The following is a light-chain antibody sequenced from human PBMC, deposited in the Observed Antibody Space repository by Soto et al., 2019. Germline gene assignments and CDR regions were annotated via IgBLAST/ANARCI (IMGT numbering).Light chain of an antibody. CDR3: QQYTTYRT. J-gene: IGKJ1*01. Sequence: DIKMTQSPSTLSASVGDRVTITFRASQSISSWLAWYQQKPGKAPNLLIYDASTLESGVPSRFSGSGSGTEFTLTISSLQPEDSATYYCQQYTTYRTFGQGTKVDI. V-gene: IGKV1-5*01. CDR1: QSISSW. CDR2: DAS.